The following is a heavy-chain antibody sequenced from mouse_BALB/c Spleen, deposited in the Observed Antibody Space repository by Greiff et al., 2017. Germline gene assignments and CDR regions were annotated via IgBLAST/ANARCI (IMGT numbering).Heavy chain of an antibody. D-gene: IGHD1-1*01. CDR1: GFTFSNYW. V-gene: IGHV6-6*02. Sequence: DVKLVESGGGLVQPGGSMKLSCVASGFTFSNYWMNWVRQSPEKGLEWVAEIRLKSNNYATHYAESVKGRFTISRDDSKSSVYLQMNNLRAEDTGIYYCTRFSHYYGSSYPFDYWGQGTTLTVSS. CDR3: TRFSHYYGSSYPFDY. J-gene: IGHJ2*01. CDR2: IRLKSNNYAT.